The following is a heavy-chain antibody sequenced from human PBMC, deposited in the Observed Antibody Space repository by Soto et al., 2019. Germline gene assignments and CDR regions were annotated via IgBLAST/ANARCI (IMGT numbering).Heavy chain of an antibody. Sequence: ESGGGLVQPGGSLRLSCAASGFTFSTYSMNWVRQAPGKGLEWVSYISSTSSPIYYADSVKGRFTIARDNAKNSLYLQMNSLRDEDTAVYYCAREGYCSSASCVEYWGQGTLVTVSS. D-gene: IGHD2-2*01. V-gene: IGHV3-48*02. J-gene: IGHJ4*02. CDR3: AREGYCSSASCVEY. CDR1: GFTFSTYS. CDR2: ISSTSSPI.